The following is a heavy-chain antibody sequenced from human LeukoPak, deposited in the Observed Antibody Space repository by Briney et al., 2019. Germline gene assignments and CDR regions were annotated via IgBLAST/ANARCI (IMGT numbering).Heavy chain of an antibody. CDR1: GGTFSSYA. CDR2: SIPIFGTA. V-gene: IGHV1-69*05. J-gene: IGHJ5*02. Sequence: RASVKVSCKASGGTFSSYAISGVRQAPGQGLEGRGGSIPIFGTANYAQKFQGRVTITTDESTSTAYMELSSLRSEDTAVYYCARAAAAGWKDWFDPWGQGTLVTVSS. D-gene: IGHD6-13*01. CDR3: ARAAAAGWKDWFDP.